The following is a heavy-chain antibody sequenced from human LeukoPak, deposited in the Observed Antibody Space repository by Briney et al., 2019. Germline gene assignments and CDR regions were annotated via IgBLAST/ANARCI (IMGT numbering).Heavy chain of an antibody. CDR1: GFTFSNYA. CDR3: ARREVEYSSSYFDY. CDR2: KSYDGSNK. J-gene: IGHJ4*02. D-gene: IGHD6-6*01. Sequence: PGGSLRLSCAASGFTFSNYAMHWVRPAPGIGLEGVAVKSYDGSNKYYADSVKGRFTISRDNSKNTLYLQMNSLRTEDTAVYHCARREVEYSSSYFDYWGQGTLVTVSS. V-gene: IGHV3-30-3*01.